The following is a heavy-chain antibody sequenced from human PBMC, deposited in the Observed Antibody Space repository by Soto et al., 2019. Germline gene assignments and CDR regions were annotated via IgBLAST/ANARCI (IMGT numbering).Heavy chain of an antibody. CDR2: IYWDDDK. CDR1: GFSLTSSGVG. V-gene: IGHV2-5*02. J-gene: IGHJ4*02. CDR3: TRSRGPLDY. Sequence: QITLKESGPTLVKPTQPLTLTCTFSGFSLTSSGVGVGWIRQSPGKVLEHLALIYWDDDKRYSPSLKSRLTITKDISENQVVLTMTNMDPMDTGTYYCTRSRGPLDYWGQGAQVTVSS. D-gene: IGHD3-10*01.